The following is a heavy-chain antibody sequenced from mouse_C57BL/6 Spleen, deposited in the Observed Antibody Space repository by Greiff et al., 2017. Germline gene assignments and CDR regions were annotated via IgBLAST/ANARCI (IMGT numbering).Heavy chain of an antibody. CDR1: GYAFTNYL. CDR3: ARNPSHSVFYFDY. Sequence: VQLQQSGAELVRPGTSVKVSCKASGYAFTNYLIEWVKQRPGQGLEWIGVINPGSGGTNYNEKFKGKATLTADKSSSTAYMQLSSLTSEDSAVYFCARNPSHSVFYFDYWGQGTTLTVSS. D-gene: IGHD6-1*01. J-gene: IGHJ2*01. CDR2: INPGSGGT. V-gene: IGHV1-54*01.